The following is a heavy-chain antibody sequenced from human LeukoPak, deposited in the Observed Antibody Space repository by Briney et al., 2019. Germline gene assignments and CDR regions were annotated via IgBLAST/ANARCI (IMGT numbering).Heavy chain of an antibody. CDR3: ARHPTKTYYYMDV. CDR2: IYYSGST. V-gene: IGHV4-39*01. D-gene: IGHD2-8*01. Sequence: SETLSLTCTVSGGSISSSSYYWGWIRQPPGKGLEWIGSIYYSGSTYYNPSLKSRVTISVDTSKNQFSLKLSSVTAADTAVYYCARHPTKTYYYMDVWGKGTTVTVSS. CDR1: GGSISSSSYY. J-gene: IGHJ6*03.